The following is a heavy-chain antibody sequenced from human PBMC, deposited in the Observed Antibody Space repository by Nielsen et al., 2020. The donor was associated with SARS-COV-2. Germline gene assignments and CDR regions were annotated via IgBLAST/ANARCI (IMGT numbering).Heavy chain of an antibody. CDR3: ARDDYGSGSYLKGFYYYGMDV. CDR2: TYYRSKWYN. J-gene: IGHJ6*02. Sequence: WIRQSPSRGLEWLGRTYYRSKWYNDYAVSVKSRITINPDTSKNQFSLQLNSVTPEDTAVYYCARDDYGSGSYLKGFYYYGMDVWGQGTTVTVSS. D-gene: IGHD3-10*01. V-gene: IGHV6-1*01.